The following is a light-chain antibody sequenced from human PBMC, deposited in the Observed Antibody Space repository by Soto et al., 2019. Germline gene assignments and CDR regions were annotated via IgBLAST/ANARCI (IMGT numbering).Light chain of an antibody. Sequence: QSALTQPRSVSGSPGQSVSISCTGTSTYFGGYNLVSWFQQHPGKAPKTIIFDVTERPSGVPDRFSGSRSDNTASLTISGLQAEDEAVYYSCSYAGSNTWVFGGGTQLTVL. V-gene: IGLV2-11*01. J-gene: IGLJ3*02. CDR3: CSYAGSNTWV. CDR1: STYFGGYNL. CDR2: DVT.